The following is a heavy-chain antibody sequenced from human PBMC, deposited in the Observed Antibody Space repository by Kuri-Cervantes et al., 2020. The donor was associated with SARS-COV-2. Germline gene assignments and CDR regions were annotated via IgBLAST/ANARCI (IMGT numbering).Heavy chain of an antibody. V-gene: IGHV3-23*01. J-gene: IGHJ4*02. D-gene: IGHD3-9*01. CDR2: ISGSGGST. CDR1: GFTFSSYA. Sequence: GGSLRLSCAASGFTFSSYAMSWVRQAPGKGLEWVSAISGSGGSTYYADSVKGRFTISRDNSKNTLYLQMNSLRSEDTAVYYCARFSGDILTGGGDYWGQGTLVTVSS. CDR3: ARFSGDILTGGGDY.